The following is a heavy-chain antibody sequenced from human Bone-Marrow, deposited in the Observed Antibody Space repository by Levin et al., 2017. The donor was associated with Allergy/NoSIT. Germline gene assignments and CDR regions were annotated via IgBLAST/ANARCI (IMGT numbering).Heavy chain of an antibody. Sequence: SQTLSLTCSVSGGSISNSYWSWIRQAPGKGLEWIGYIKNSGTTKYNPSLNSRVTISADTSKNQVSLRLTSVTAADTAVYFCASLGYTISYYDYAMDVWGQGTTVTVSS. CDR3: ASLGYTISYYDYAMDV. D-gene: IGHD5-12*01. V-gene: IGHV4-59*01. CDR2: IKNSGTT. CDR1: GGSISNSY. J-gene: IGHJ6*02.